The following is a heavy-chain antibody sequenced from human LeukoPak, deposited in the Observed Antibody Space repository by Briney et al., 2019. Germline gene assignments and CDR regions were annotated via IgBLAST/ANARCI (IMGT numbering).Heavy chain of an antibody. CDR1: GVSISRYY. D-gene: IGHD3-10*01. J-gene: IGHJ6*03. CDR2: IYTSGST. CDR3: ARGLSPSYGSESSYYYYYMDV. V-gene: IGHV4-4*07. Sequence: SETLSLTCTVSGVSISRYYWSWIRQPAGKGLEWIGRIYTSGSTNYNPSLKSRVTMSVDTSKNQFSLKLSSVTAADTAVYYCARGLSPSYGSESSYYYYYMDVWGKGTTVTISS.